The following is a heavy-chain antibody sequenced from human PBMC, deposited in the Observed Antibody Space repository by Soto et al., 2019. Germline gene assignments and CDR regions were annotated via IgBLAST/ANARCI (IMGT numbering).Heavy chain of an antibody. CDR3: ATSYGSGYRAFDY. Sequence: QVQLVQSGAEVKKPGSSVKVSCKASGDTFSFYTINWVRQAPGLGLEWVGRINPILSMSNYAQKFQGRVRMTADKSTSTAYMELRSLRFEDTAIYYCATSYGSGYRAFDYWGQGALGTVSS. CDR1: GDTFSFYT. D-gene: IGHD3-10*01. J-gene: IGHJ4*02. CDR2: INPILSMS. V-gene: IGHV1-69*02.